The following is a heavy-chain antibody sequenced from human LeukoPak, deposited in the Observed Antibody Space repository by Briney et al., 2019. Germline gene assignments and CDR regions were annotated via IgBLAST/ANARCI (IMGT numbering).Heavy chain of an antibody. Sequence: ASVKVSCKASGYTFTSYGISWVRQAPGQGLEWMGWISAYNGNTNYAQKLQGRVTMTTDTSTSTAYMELRSLRSDDTAVYYCARDRLQHQLPGAGDFDPWGQGTLVTVSS. D-gene: IGHD2-2*01. CDR3: ARDRLQHQLPGAGDFDP. CDR2: ISAYNGNT. V-gene: IGHV1-18*01. J-gene: IGHJ5*02. CDR1: GYTFTSYG.